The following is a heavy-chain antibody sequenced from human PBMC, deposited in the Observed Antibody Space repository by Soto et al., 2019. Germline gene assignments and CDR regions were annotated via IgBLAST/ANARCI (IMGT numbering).Heavy chain of an antibody. D-gene: IGHD6-19*01. Sequence: ASVKVYCKASGYMFTGFYLHWVRQAPGQGLEWMGWINPNNGVTTYAKNFQGRVTMTRDSSISTAYMELSSLRSDDTAIYFCAAAAIPVAGRHPDFWGQGTVVTVSS. J-gene: IGHJ4*02. V-gene: IGHV1-2*02. CDR3: AAAAIPVAGRHPDF. CDR1: GYMFTGFY. CDR2: INPNNGVT.